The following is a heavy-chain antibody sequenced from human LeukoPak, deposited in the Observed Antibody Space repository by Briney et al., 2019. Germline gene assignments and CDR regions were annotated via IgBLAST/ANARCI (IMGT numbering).Heavy chain of an antibody. D-gene: IGHD3-22*01. J-gene: IGHJ4*02. CDR2: IYSGGST. V-gene: IGHV3-66*01. CDR1: GFTVSSNY. Sequence: PGGSLRLSCAASGFTVSSNYMSWVRQAPGKGLEWVSVIYSGGSTYYADSVKGRFTISRDNSKNTLYLQMNSLRDEDTAMYYCAKDSRDSSGPYYFDHWGQGTLVTVAS. CDR3: AKDSRDSSGPYYFDH.